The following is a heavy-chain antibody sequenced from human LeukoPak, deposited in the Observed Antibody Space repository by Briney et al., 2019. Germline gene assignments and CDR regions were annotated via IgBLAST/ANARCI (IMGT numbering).Heavy chain of an antibody. Sequence: GGSLRLSCAASGFSFTSYGMHWVRQAPGKGLEWVSYITNSGTTIYYADSVKGRFTISRDNAKNSLYLQMNSLRAEDTAVYYCAKDVSPETGDAFEIWGQGTMVTVSS. CDR1: GFSFTSYG. CDR2: ITNSGTTI. D-gene: IGHD1-14*01. J-gene: IGHJ3*02. V-gene: IGHV3-48*04. CDR3: AKDVSPETGDAFEI.